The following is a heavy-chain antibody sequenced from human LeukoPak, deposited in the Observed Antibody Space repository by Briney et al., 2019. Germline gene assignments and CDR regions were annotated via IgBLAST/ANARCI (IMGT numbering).Heavy chain of an antibody. CDR3: ARGLSAIVY. CDR2: INHSGST. D-gene: IGHD2-15*01. J-gene: IGHJ4*02. V-gene: IGHV4-34*01. Sequence: KPSETLSLTCAVYGGSFSGYYWSWIRQPPGKGLEWIGEINHSGSTNYNPSLKSRVTISVDTSKNPFSLKLSSVTAADTAVYYCARGLSAIVYWGQGTLVTVSS. CDR1: GGSFSGYY.